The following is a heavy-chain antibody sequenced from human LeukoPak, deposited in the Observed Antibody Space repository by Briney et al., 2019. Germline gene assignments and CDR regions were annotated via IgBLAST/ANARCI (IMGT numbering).Heavy chain of an antibody. CDR1: GFTFSSYE. J-gene: IGHJ4*02. D-gene: IGHD3-3*01. CDR2: ISSSGSTI. CDR3: ARADNDFWSGYYTY. Sequence: GGSLRLSCAASGFTFSSYEMNWVRQAPGKGLEWVSYISSSGSTIYYADSVKGRFTISRDNAKNSLYLQMNSLRAEDTAVYYCARADNDFWSGYYTYWGQGTLVTVSS. V-gene: IGHV3-48*03.